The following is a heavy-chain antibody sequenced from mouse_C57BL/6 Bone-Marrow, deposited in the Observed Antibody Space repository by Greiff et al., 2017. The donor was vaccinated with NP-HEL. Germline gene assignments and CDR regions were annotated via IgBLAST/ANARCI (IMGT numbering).Heavy chain of an antibody. Sequence: VKLMESGAELVKPGASVKISCKASGYAFSSYWMNWVKQRPGKGLEWIGQIYPGDGDTNYNGKFKGKATLTADKSSSTAYMQLSSLTSEDSAVYFCARWLLPYWYFDVWGTGTTVTVSS. CDR2: IYPGDGDT. CDR3: ARWLLPYWYFDV. CDR1: GYAFSSYW. J-gene: IGHJ1*03. D-gene: IGHD2-3*01. V-gene: IGHV1-80*01.